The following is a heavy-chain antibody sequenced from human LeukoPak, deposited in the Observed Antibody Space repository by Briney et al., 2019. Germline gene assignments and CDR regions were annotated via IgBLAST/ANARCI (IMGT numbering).Heavy chain of an antibody. V-gene: IGHV4-59*01. D-gene: IGHD2-2*02. CDR2: IYYSGST. CDR1: GGSISSCY. Sequence: PSETLSLTCTVSGGSISSCYWSWIRQPPGKGLGWIGYIYYSGSTNYNPSLKSRVTISVDTSKNQFSLKLSSVSAADTAVYYCARNIPYYYYVMDVWGQGTTVTVSS. CDR3: ARNIPYYYYVMDV. J-gene: IGHJ6*02.